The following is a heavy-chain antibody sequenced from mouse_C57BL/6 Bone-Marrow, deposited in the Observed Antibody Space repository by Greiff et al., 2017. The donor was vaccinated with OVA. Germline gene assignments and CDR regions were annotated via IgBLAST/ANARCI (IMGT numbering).Heavy chain of an antibody. Sequence: QVQLQQPGAELVKPGASVKLSCKASGYTFTSYWMHWVKQRPGKGLEWIGMIHPNSGSTNYNEKFKSKATLTVDKSSSTAYMQLSSLTAEDSAVYYCARPGKGFDYWGQGTTLTVSS. CDR1: GYTFTSYW. D-gene: IGHD4-1*01. J-gene: IGHJ2*01. CDR3: ARPGKGFDY. V-gene: IGHV1-64*01. CDR2: IHPNSGST.